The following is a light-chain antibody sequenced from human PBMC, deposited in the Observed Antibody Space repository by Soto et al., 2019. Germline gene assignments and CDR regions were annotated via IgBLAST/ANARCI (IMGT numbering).Light chain of an antibody. Sequence: EIVMTQSPATLSVSPGERATLSCRASQNINTNLAWYQQKPGQAPRLLIYGASTRAATFPARFSGSGSGTEFTLTISSLHSEDSAVYYCQHYNNWPPYAFGQGTKVDIK. CDR2: GAS. V-gene: IGKV3-15*01. CDR3: QHYNNWPPYA. J-gene: IGKJ2*01. CDR1: QNINTN.